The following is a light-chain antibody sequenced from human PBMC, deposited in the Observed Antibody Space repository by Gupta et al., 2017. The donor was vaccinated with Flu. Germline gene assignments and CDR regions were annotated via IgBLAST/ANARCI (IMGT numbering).Light chain of an antibody. CDR2: DNN. CDR3: SAQDDETSDRF. CDR1: SGTLGRNY. J-gene: IGLJ2*01. Sequence: ISATGSSGTLGRNYMDWDQQRPAAAPILLIYDNNKSPAGVPDRFSGSTYGTAASVSINSPHTEDEDDYYYSAQDDETSDRFFGGGTRLTVL. V-gene: IGLV1-47*02.